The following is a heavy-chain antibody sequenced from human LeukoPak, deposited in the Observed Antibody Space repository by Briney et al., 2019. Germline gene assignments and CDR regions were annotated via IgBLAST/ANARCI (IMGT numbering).Heavy chain of an antibody. J-gene: IGHJ4*02. CDR1: GFTFSSYA. CDR3: AKDPDSSGYLYYFDY. CDR2: ISGSGGST. V-gene: IGHV3-23*01. Sequence: PGGSLRLSCAASGFTFSSYAMSWVRQAPGKGLEWVSAISGSGGSTYYADSVKGLFTISRDNSKNTLYLQMNSLRAEDTAVYYCAKDPDSSGYLYYFDYWGQGTLVTVSS. D-gene: IGHD3-22*01.